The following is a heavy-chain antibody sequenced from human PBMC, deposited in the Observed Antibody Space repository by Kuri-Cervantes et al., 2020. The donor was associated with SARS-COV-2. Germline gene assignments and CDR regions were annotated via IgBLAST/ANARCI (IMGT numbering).Heavy chain of an antibody. V-gene: IGHV3-21*04. CDR3: AILETLWLHGYFDY. CDR1: GFTFSSYS. D-gene: IGHD3-16*01. CDR2: ISSSSSYI. Sequence: GGSLRLSCAASGFTFSSYSMNWVRQAPGKGLEWVSSISSSSSYIYYADSVKGRFTVSRDNSKNTLYLQMNSLRGDDTAVYYCAILETLWLHGYFDYWGQGTLVTVSS. J-gene: IGHJ4*02.